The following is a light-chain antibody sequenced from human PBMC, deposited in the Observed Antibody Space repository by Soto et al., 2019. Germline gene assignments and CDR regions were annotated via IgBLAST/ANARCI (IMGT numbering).Light chain of an antibody. CDR3: QQYNLSPRS. J-gene: IGKJ2*01. CDR1: QSFGSW. Sequence: DIQMTQSPSSLSASVGDTVTITCRASQSFGSWLAWYQQKPGQAPKLLIYDISSLEYGVPSRFSGSGSGTEFTLTISSLQPDDFATYYCQQYNLSPRSFGQGTKVDIK. V-gene: IGKV1-5*01. CDR2: DIS.